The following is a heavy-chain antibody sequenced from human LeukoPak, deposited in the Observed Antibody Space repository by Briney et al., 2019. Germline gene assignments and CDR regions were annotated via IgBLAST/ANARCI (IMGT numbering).Heavy chain of an antibody. Sequence: GGSLRLSCAASGFTFSSYAMSWVRQAPGKGLEWVSGISGSGGSTYYADSVKGRFTISRDNSKNTLYLQMNSLRAEDTAVYYCAKTWGYCSGGSCYYFDYWGQGTLVTVSS. CDR3: AKTWGYCSGGSCYYFDY. D-gene: IGHD2-15*01. V-gene: IGHV3-23*01. CDR2: ISGSGGST. CDR1: GFTFSSYA. J-gene: IGHJ4*02.